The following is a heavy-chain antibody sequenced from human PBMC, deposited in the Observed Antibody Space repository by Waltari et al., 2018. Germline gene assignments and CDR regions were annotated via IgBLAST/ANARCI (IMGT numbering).Heavy chain of an antibody. CDR2: VSFSGVA. J-gene: IGHJ6*02. V-gene: IGHV4-39*01. CDR3: ARGPRMTDRCKSKGLVIPSFYHPMDV. D-gene: IGHD2-2*01. Sequence: QLQVSGPGMHQPPQPLSLTCPAPGRLATPSFPYSACLPHSPVHGRRWIRTVSFSGVAQYHPALQSRVDISVIRPKNQFYLRLNSVTAADTAVYYCARGPRMTDRCKSKGLVIPSFYHPMDVWGRGTTVTVSS. CDR1: GRLATPSFPY.